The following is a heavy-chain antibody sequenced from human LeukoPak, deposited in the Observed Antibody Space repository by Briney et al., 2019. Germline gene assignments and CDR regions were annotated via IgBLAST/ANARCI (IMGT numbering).Heavy chain of an antibody. CDR1: GFTFDVYA. V-gene: IGHV3-9*01. CDR3: AKDDHATTRSFDF. J-gene: IGHJ3*01. Sequence: PGGSLRLSCAASGFTFDVYAMHWVRQAPGKGLEWVSCISWNSGDTDYADSVKGRFTISRDNAKNALYLQMNSLRAEDTALYYCAKDDHATTRSFDFWGQGKRVTVSS. D-gene: IGHD1-1*01. CDR2: ISWNSGDT.